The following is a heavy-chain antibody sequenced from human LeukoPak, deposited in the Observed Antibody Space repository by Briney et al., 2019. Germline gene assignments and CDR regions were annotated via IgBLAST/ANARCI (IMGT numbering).Heavy chain of an antibody. Sequence: PSETLSLTCAVYGGSFSGYYWSWIRQPPGKGLEWIGEINHSGSTNYNPSLKSRVTISVDTSKNQFSLKLSSVTAADTAVYYCARRPLYYGDLAPFDSWGQGTLVTVSS. J-gene: IGHJ4*02. CDR1: GGSFSGYY. D-gene: IGHD4-17*01. V-gene: IGHV4-34*01. CDR3: ARRPLYYGDLAPFDS. CDR2: INHSGST.